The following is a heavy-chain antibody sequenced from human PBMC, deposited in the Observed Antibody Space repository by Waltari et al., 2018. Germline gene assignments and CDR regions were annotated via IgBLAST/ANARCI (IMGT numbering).Heavy chain of an antibody. CDR1: GFTFSAFH. CDR3: AREAGAALPFDA. J-gene: IGHJ4*02. V-gene: IGHV3-30*01. CDR2: LSYDGLDK. Sequence: VQLVESGGGVVHPGRSLRLSCAVSGFTFSAFHMHWVRQAPGKGLEWVTSLSYDGLDKYYADFVKGRFTISRDNSKNTLYLEMTSLRPDDTAVYYCAREAGAALPFDAWGQGTLVTVST. D-gene: IGHD1-26*01.